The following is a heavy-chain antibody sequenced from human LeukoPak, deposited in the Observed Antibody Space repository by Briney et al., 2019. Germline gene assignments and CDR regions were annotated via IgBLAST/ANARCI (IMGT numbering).Heavy chain of an antibody. CDR3: ARVYYYDSSGYYQPSGYFQH. CDR1: GFTFSDYY. Sequence: AGSLRLSCAASGFTFSDYYMSWIRQAPGKGLEWVSYISSSSSYTHYADSVKGRFTIPRDNAKNSLYLQMNSLRAEGTAVYYCARVYYYDSSGYYQPSGYFQHWGQGTLVTVS. V-gene: IGHV3-11*06. D-gene: IGHD3-22*01. CDR2: ISSSSSYT. J-gene: IGHJ1*01.